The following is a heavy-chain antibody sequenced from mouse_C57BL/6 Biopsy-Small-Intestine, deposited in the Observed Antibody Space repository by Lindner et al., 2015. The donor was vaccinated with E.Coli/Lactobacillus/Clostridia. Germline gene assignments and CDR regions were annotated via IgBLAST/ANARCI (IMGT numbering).Heavy chain of an antibody. CDR3: ATTRTFCGGDCYSPFAY. D-gene: IGHD2-13*01. V-gene: IGHV1-74*01. CDR2: IIPVLGVS. J-gene: IGHJ4*01. Sequence: SVKVSCKASGVTFSSAAISWVRQAPGQGLEWMGGIIPVLGVSKYTQTFQGRVSITADESTSTAYMELSGLRSDDTTVYYCATTRTFCGGDCYSPFAYWGQGSLVSVSS. CDR1: GVTFSSAA.